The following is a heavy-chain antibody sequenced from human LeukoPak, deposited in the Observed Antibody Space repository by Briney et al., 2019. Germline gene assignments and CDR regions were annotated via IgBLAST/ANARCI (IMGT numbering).Heavy chain of an antibody. D-gene: IGHD3-9*01. J-gene: IGHJ6*03. CDR3: ARAPPCYDILTYYYYYMDV. CDR1: GFTFSSYE. V-gene: IGHV3-48*03. CDR2: ISSSGSTI. Sequence: PGGSLRLSCAASGFTFSSYEMNWVRQAPGKGLEWVSYISSSGSTIYYADSVKGRFTISRDNAKNSLYLQMNSLRAEDTAVYYCARAPPCYDILTYYYYYMDVWGKGTTVTVSS.